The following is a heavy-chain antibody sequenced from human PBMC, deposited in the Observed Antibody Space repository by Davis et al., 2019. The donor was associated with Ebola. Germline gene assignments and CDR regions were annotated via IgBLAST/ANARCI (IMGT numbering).Heavy chain of an antibody. CDR3: ARAPNWKTDAFDI. CDR2: IIYYGST. V-gene: IGHV4-34*12. D-gene: IGHD1-1*01. Sequence: PSETLSLSCAASGSPFNNYHWSWIRQSPGKGLEWIGTIIYYGSTNYNPSLKSRATLSLDTSKKQSSLKLRSVTAADTAVDYCARAPNWKTDAFDIWGQGTVVTVSA. J-gene: IGHJ3*02. CDR1: GSPFNNYH.